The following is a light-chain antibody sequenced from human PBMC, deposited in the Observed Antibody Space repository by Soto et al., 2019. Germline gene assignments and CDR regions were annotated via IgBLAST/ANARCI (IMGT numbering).Light chain of an antibody. J-gene: IGKJ1*01. CDR3: QQHACHSLS. CDR1: QNIDSW. V-gene: IGKV1-5*03. CDR2: QAS. Sequence: DIQMTQSPSTLSASVGDRVTITCRASQNIDSWLAWYQHKPWQAPTLLIYQASILQTGVPSRLSGSGSGTEFSLEIISLQPDDFGSYYCQQHACHSLSFGQGTNLE.